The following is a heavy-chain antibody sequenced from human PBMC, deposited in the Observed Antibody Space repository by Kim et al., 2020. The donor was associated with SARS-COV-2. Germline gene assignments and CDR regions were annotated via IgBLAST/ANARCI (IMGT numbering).Heavy chain of an antibody. CDR3: ARGNYHESLRLSDFYSGMDV. CDR2: ISYDGRNK. J-gene: IGHJ6*02. Sequence: GGSLRLSCAASGLSFDDSAMNWVRQAPGKGLEWLAVISYDGRNKDYADSVKGRFTISRDNPKHTLFLQMNSLRVEDTGVYYCARGNYHESLRLSDFYSGMDVWGQGTTVTVSS. D-gene: IGHD2-21*02. CDR1: GLSFDDSA. V-gene: IGHV3-30-3*01.